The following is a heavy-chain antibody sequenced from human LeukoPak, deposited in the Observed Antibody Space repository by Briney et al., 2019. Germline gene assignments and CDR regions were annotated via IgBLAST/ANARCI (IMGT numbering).Heavy chain of an antibody. J-gene: IGHJ4*02. CDR2: ISYDGSNK. CDR1: GFTFSSYG. CDR3: ARDLVGY. D-gene: IGHD3-16*01. Sequence: GRSLRLSCAASGFTFSSYGMHWVRQAPGKGLEWVAVISYDGSNKYYADSVKGRFTISRDNSKNTLYLQMNSLRAEDTAVYYCARDLVGYWGQGTLVTVSS. V-gene: IGHV3-30*03.